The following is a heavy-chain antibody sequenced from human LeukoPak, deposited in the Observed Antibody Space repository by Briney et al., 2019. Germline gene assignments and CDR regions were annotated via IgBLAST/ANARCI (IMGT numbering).Heavy chain of an antibody. D-gene: IGHD4-23*01. CDR2: IWYDGKNK. CDR1: GFNFTSHG. Sequence: GGSLRLSCAASGFNFTSHGIHWVRQVPGKGLDWVAVIWYDGKNKHYADSVKGRFTISRDTSKNTVYLHMSILRAENTAVYYCARVSESGNSDYWGQRTLVTVSS. CDR3: ARVSESGNSDY. J-gene: IGHJ4*02. V-gene: IGHV3-33*01.